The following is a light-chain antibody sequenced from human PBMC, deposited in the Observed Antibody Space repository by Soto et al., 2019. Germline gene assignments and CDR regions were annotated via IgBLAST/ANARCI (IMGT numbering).Light chain of an antibody. J-gene: IGKJ1*01. CDR3: QHYHNWPPWT. V-gene: IGKV3-15*01. Sequence: VMTQSPATLSVSPGERATLSCRASQSVNSTLAWYQQKPGQAPRLLIFGASTRATGIPARFSGSGSGTEFTLTISSLQSEDFAVYYCQHYHNWPPWTFGQGTKVEI. CDR2: GAS. CDR1: QSVNST.